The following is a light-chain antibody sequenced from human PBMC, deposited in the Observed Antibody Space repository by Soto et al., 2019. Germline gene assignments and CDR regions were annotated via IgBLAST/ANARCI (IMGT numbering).Light chain of an antibody. V-gene: IGLV3-21*04. CDR1: NLASKS. Sequence: SYVLTQSPSVSVAPGKTATITCGGDNLASKSVHWHQQKAGQAPTAVIQYDSDRPSGIPERFSGSNSGNTATLTISRVEAGDEADYFCQVWDGSGLQHVVFGGGTKLTVL. CDR3: QVWDGSGLQHVV. J-gene: IGLJ2*01. CDR2: YDS.